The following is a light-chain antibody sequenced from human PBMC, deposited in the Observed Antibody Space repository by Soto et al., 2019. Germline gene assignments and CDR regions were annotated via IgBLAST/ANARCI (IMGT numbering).Light chain of an antibody. Sequence: QSALTQPASVSGSPGQSITISCTGTSSDVGGYNYVSWYQQHPGKAPKLMIYAVSNRPSGVSNRFSGSKSGNTASLTISGLQDEDEADYYCSSYTSSSTWVFGGGTKVTVL. J-gene: IGLJ3*02. CDR3: SSYTSSSTWV. CDR1: SSDVGGYNY. CDR2: AVS. V-gene: IGLV2-14*01.